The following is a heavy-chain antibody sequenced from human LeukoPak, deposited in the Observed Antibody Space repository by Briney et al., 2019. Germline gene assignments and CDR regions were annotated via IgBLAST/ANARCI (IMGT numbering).Heavy chain of an antibody. CDR3: VGDPGDY. CDR2: IRGDGRAT. Sequence: PGGSLRLSCAASGFIFTDSWRHWVRQPPGKELVWVARIRGDGRATTYADSVKDRFTISRDNAMNTVFLQMKSLRADDTGTYYCVGDPGDYWGQGTLVTVSS. D-gene: IGHD3-16*01. J-gene: IGHJ4*02. V-gene: IGHV3-74*03. CDR1: GFIFTDSW.